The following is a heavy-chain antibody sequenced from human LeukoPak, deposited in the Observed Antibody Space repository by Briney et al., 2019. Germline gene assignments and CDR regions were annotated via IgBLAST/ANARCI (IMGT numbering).Heavy chain of an antibody. Sequence: PSETLSLTCTVSGGSITTYYWNWVRQPPGEGLEWIGYVYTSGSTNFNPSLKSRVTMSLDTSKNQSSLKLTSVTAADTAVYYCARGAPSLYYYYMDIWGKGTTVTVSS. J-gene: IGHJ6*03. CDR2: VYTSGST. D-gene: IGHD3-10*01. V-gene: IGHV4-4*09. CDR3: ARGAPSLYYYYMDI. CDR1: GGSITTYY.